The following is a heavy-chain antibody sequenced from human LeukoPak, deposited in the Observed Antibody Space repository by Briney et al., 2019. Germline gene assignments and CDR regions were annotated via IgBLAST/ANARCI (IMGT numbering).Heavy chain of an antibody. D-gene: IGHD3-16*01. CDR3: ARDGRRLMTRRLANWFDP. CDR2: IYYSGST. J-gene: IGHJ5*02. Sequence: SETLSLTFTVHGGSISSGDYYWSWIRQPPGKGLEWIGYIYYSGSTYYNPSLKSRVTISVDTSKNQFSLKLSSVTAADTAVYSCARDGRRLMTRRLANWFDPWGQGTLVTVSS. V-gene: IGHV4-30-4*08. CDR1: GGSISSGDYY.